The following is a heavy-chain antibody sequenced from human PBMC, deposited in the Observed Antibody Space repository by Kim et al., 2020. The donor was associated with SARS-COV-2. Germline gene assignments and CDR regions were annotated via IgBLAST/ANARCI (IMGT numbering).Heavy chain of an antibody. CDR3: ASGGHNGRFGERKWYNWFDP. D-gene: IGHD3-10*01. CDR2: INPSGGST. J-gene: IGHJ5*02. CDR1: GYTFTSYY. Sequence: ASVKVSCKASGYTFTSYYMHWVRQAPGQGLEWMGIINPSGGSTSYAQKFQGRVTMTRDTSTSTVYMELSSLRSEDTAVYYCASGGHNGRFGERKWYNWFDPWGQGTLVTVSS. V-gene: IGHV1-46*01.